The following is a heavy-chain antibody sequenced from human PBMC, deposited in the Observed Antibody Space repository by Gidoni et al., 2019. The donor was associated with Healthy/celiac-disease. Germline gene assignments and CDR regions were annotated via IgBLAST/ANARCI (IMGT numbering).Heavy chain of an antibody. Sequence: QVQLQESGPGLVKPSETLSLTCTVSGGSISSYYWSWIRQPPGKGLEWIGYIYYSGSTNYNPSLKSRVTISVDTSKNQFSLKLSSVTAADTAVYYCARGGTPEAYYYYGMDVWGQGTTVTVSS. CDR3: ARGGTPEAYYYYGMDV. V-gene: IGHV4-59*01. CDR1: GGSISSYY. CDR2: IYYSGST. D-gene: IGHD2-15*01. J-gene: IGHJ6*02.